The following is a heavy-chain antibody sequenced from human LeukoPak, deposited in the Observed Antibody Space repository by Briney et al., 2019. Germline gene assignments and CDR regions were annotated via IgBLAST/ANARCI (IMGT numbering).Heavy chain of an antibody. Sequence: SETLSLTCAVSGYSISSGYYWGWIRQPPGKGLEWIGSIYHSGSTYYNPSLKSRVTISVDTSKNQFSLKLSSVNAADTAVYYCARMYYYDSSGYYFGRSDAFDIWGQGTMVTVSS. CDR3: ARMYYYDSSGYYFGRSDAFDI. J-gene: IGHJ3*02. CDR1: GYSISSGYY. CDR2: IYHSGST. V-gene: IGHV4-38-2*01. D-gene: IGHD3-22*01.